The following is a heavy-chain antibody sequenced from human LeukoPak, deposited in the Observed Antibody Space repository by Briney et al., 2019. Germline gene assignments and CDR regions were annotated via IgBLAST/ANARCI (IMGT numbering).Heavy chain of an antibody. CDR2: IYYSGST. Sequence: SETLSLTCTVSGGSISSGDYCWSWIRQPPGKGLEWIGYIYYSGSTYYNPSLKSRVTISVDTSKNQFSLKLSSVTAADTAVYYCARQALAAYYYGKDVWGQGTTVTVSS. J-gene: IGHJ6*02. CDR3: ARQALAAYYYGKDV. V-gene: IGHV4-30-4*01. D-gene: IGHD6-19*01. CDR1: GGSISSGDYC.